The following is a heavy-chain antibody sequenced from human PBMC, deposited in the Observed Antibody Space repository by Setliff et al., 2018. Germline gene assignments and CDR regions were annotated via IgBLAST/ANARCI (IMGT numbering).Heavy chain of an antibody. CDR2: IIPIFGTA. CDR1: GGTFSSYA. Sequence: ASVKVSCKASGGTFSSYAISWVRQAPGQGLEWMGGIIPIFGTANYAQKFQGRVTITADDSTSTAYMELSSLRSEDTAVYYCASDSFFGDDYYDSSGSSHAFDIWGQGTMVTVSS. J-gene: IGHJ3*02. V-gene: IGHV1-69*13. D-gene: IGHD3-22*01. CDR3: ASDSFFGDDYYDSSGSSHAFDI.